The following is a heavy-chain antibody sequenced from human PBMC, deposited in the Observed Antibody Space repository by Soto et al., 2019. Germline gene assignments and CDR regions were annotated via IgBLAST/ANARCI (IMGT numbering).Heavy chain of an antibody. CDR3: ARYYDILTGYNYSGMDV. V-gene: IGHV4-31*03. CDR1: GGSISSGGYY. CDR2: IYYSGST. J-gene: IGHJ6*02. Sequence: PSETLSLTCTVSGGSISSGGYYWSWIRQHPGKGLEWIGYIYYSGSTYYNPPLKSRVTISVDTSKNQFSLKLSSVTAADTAVYYCARYYDILTGYNYSGMDVWGPGTTVTVSS. D-gene: IGHD3-9*01.